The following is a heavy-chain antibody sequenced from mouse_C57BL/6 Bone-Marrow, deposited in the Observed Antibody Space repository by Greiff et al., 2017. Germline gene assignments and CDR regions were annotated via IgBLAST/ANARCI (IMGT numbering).Heavy chain of an antibody. CDR3: ASPYGYDDAMDY. CDR2: IYPGSGST. J-gene: IGHJ4*01. CDR1: GYTFTSYW. Sequence: VQLQQPGAELVKPGASVKMSCKASGYTFTSYWITWVKQRPGQCLEWIGDIYPGSGSTNYNEKFKSKATLTVDTSSSTAYMQLSSLTSEDSAVYYCASPYGYDDAMDYWGQGTSVTVSS. V-gene: IGHV1-55*01. D-gene: IGHD2-2*01.